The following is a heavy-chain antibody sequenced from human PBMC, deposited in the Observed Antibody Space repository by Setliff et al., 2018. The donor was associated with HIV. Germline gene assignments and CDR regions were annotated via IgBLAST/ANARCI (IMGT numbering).Heavy chain of an antibody. D-gene: IGHD2-15*01. CDR3: ARGQYCGGGSCYSPSYNWFDP. Sequence: SETLSLTCYVTDDPISSYYWSWVRQPAGKGLEWIGRPYVSGSTKYNPSLKSRVTMSLDTSKNEFSLKLSSVTAADTAVYYCARGQYCGGGSCYSPSYNWFDPWGQGTLVTVSS. J-gene: IGHJ5*02. V-gene: IGHV4-4*07. CDR2: PYVSGST. CDR1: DDPISSYY.